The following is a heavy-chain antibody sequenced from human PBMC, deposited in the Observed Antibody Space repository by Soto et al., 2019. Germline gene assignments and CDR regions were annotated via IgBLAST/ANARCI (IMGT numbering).Heavy chain of an antibody. CDR1: GYSFTSYW. CDR3: ARQFVVVPAAMWANYYYYGMDV. J-gene: IGHJ6*02. Sequence: GESLKISCKGSGYSFTSYWIGWVRQMPGKGLEWMGIIYPGDSDTRYSPSFQGQVTISADKSISTAYLQWSSLKASDTAMYYCARQFVVVPAAMWANYYYYGMDVWGQVTTVTVSS. CDR2: IYPGDSDT. V-gene: IGHV5-51*01. D-gene: IGHD2-2*01.